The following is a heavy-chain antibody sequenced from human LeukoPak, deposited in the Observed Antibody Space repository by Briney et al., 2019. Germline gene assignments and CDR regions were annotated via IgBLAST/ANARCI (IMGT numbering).Heavy chain of an antibody. CDR3: ARSIYYDILTGYYNAFDI. CDR2: INPNSGGT. D-gene: IGHD3-9*01. V-gene: IGHV1-2*02. Sequence: ASVKVSCKASGYTFTGYYMHWVRQAPGQGLEWMGWINPNSGGTNYAQKFQGRVTMTRNTSISTAYMELSSLRSEDTAVYYCARSIYYDILTGYYNAFDIWGQGTMVTVSS. J-gene: IGHJ3*02. CDR1: GYTFTGYY.